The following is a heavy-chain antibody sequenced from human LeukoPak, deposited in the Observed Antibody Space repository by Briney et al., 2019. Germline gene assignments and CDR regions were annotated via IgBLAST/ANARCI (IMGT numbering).Heavy chain of an antibody. CDR2: IKQDGSEK. Sequence: GGSLRLSCAASGFSFSSYWMSWVRQAPGKGLEWVANIKQDGSEKYYVDSVKGRFTISRDNAKNSLYLQMNSLRAEDTAVYYCARDGATFSGYDWYYYMDVWGKGTTVTVSS. D-gene: IGHD5-12*01. J-gene: IGHJ6*03. CDR1: GFSFSSYW. V-gene: IGHV3-7*01. CDR3: ARDGATFSGYDWYYYMDV.